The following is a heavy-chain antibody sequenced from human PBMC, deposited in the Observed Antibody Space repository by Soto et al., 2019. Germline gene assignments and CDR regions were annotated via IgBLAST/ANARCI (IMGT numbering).Heavy chain of an antibody. V-gene: IGHV4-59*01. CDR1: GGSISSNY. CDR2: VYNSGGT. Sequence: SETLSLTCTVSGGSISSNYWTWIRQPPGKGLEWIGYVYNSGGTNYNPSLKSRVTISEDTSKSQFSLKVNSMTAADTAVYYCARDVEYSSTDNWFDPWGQGTLVTVSS. D-gene: IGHD6-6*01. CDR3: ARDVEYSSTDNWFDP. J-gene: IGHJ5*02.